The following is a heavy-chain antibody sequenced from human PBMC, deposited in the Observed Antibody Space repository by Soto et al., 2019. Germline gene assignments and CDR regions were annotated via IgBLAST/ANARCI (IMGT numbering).Heavy chain of an antibody. CDR1: GFSFTGYY. CDR3: AKDLTRQLAYWLDP. V-gene: IGHV1-2*02. D-gene: IGHD6-6*01. Sequence: ASVKVSCKASGFSFTGYYIHWLRQAPGQGLEWMGWINAHSGGTEYAQKFQGRVTLTRDTSIATAYLTLTSLTSDDTALYYCAKDLTRQLAYWLDPWGQGTQVTVFS. CDR2: INAHSGGT. J-gene: IGHJ5*02.